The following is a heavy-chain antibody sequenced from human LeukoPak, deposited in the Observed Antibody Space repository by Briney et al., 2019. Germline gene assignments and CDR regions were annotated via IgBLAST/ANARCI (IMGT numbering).Heavy chain of an antibody. D-gene: IGHD1-26*01. CDR1: GCSISSSYS. V-gene: IGHV4-4*02. CDR3: ARDSGVGATHYFDN. Sequence: SETLSLTCALPGCSISSSYSWSCVRQPPGQRLGWIGEIYQTGNTNYNPYLGSRVTISVDKSKNQFSLQLSSVTAAGTAVYYCARDSGVGATHYFDNWGQGTLVTVSS. CDR2: IYQTGNT. J-gene: IGHJ4*02.